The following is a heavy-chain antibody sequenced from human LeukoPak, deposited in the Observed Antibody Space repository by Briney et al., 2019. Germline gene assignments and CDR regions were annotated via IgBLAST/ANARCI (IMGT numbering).Heavy chain of an antibody. CDR2: INPNDGGT. Sequence: GASVRVSCKASGYTFTGYYMNWVRQAPGQGLEWMGWINPNDGGTNYAQTFQGRVTMTRDTSISTAYMELSRLRSDDTAVYYCARDGCGQLVPPYHYMDVWGKGTTVTVSS. CDR1: GYTFTGYY. V-gene: IGHV1-2*02. D-gene: IGHD6-6*01. CDR3: ARDGCGQLVPPYHYMDV. J-gene: IGHJ6*03.